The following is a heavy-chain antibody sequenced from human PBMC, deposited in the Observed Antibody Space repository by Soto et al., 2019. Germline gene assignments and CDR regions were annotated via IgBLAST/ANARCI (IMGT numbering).Heavy chain of an antibody. CDR3: AKEAAVTTFFDQYGGDY. D-gene: IGHD4-17*01. Sequence: GGSLRLSCAASGFTFSSYGMHWVRQAPGKGLEWVAVISYDGSNKYYADSVKGRFTISRDNSKNTLYLQMNSLRAEDTAVYYCAKEAAVTTFFDQYGGDYWGQGTLVTVSS. CDR1: GFTFSSYG. V-gene: IGHV3-30*18. CDR2: ISYDGSNK. J-gene: IGHJ4*02.